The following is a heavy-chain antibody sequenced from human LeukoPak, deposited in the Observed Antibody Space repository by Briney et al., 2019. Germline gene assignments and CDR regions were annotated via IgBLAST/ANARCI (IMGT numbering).Heavy chain of an antibody. Sequence: KTSETLSLTCTVSGDSITSNYWSWIRQPPGKGLEWIGYIYYSGSTNYNPSLKSRVTISVDTSKNQFSLKLSSVTAADTAVYYCARSRGRYGGYVDYWGQGTLVTASS. CDR2: IYYSGST. J-gene: IGHJ4*02. CDR1: GDSITSNY. D-gene: IGHD1-26*01. V-gene: IGHV4-59*01. CDR3: ARSRGRYGGYVDY.